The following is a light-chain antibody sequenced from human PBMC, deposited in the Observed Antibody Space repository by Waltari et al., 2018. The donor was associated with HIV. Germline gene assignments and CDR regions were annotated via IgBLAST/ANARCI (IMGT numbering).Light chain of an antibody. CDR3: QVYSDRGDPVI. CDR2: DDR. Sequence: SYVLTQPPSVSVAPGQTARITCGGNNIAAIKSVHWYRKSPRQAPVLVVYDDRDRPSGIPDRFSGSSSGDTATLTISRAEAGDEADYYCQVYSDRGDPVIFGGGTKLTVL. J-gene: IGLJ2*01. CDR1: NIAAIKS. V-gene: IGLV3-21*02.